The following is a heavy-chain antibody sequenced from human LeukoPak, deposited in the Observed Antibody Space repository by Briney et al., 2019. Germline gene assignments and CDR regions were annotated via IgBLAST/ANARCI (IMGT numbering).Heavy chain of an antibody. CDR3: ARSATVTTGYFDC. CDR1: GGSISSTGHY. CDR2: IYSNGNT. V-gene: IGHV4-39*07. J-gene: IGHJ4*02. D-gene: IGHD4-17*01. Sequence: SETLPLTCSVSGGSISSTGHYWGWIRQSPEKGLDWIGSIYSNGNTYYNPSVKSRVTMSVDTSKNPFSLKLTSMTAAETAVYYCARSATVTTGYFDCWGQGALVTVSS.